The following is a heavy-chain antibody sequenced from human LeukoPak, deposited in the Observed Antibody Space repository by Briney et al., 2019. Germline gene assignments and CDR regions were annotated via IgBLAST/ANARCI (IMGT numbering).Heavy chain of an antibody. CDR3: TRDQTPYY. Sequence: GESLRLSCTASGFTFGDYAMNWVRQAPGKGLEWVGFIASETYGGTAEYAASVKGRFTISRDDSKSIAYLQMNSLKTEDTAVYYCTRDQTPYYWGQGTLVTVSS. V-gene: IGHV3-49*04. CDR2: IASETYGGTA. J-gene: IGHJ4*02. CDR1: GFTFGDYA.